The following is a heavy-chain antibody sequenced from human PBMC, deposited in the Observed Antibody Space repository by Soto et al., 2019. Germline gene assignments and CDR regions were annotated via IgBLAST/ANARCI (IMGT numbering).Heavy chain of an antibody. D-gene: IGHD6-6*01. CDR2: IYHTGST. CDR1: GDSISRGFYY. V-gene: IGHV4-31*03. CDR3: ARFGNEYEPGPLFSLNF. J-gene: IGHJ4*02. Sequence: SETLSLTCTVSGDSISRGFYYWSWIRQHPGKGLEWIGNIYHTGSTDFNPSLKSRLTMSVDTSKNQFSLRLTSVTAADTAVYYCARFGNEYEPGPLFSLNFWGQRTLVTV.